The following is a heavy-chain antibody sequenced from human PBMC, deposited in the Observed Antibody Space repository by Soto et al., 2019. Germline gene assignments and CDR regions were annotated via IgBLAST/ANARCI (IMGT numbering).Heavy chain of an antibody. CDR3: ARGIRNYYGVDV. V-gene: IGHV3-74*01. CDR2: IKFDGNST. Sequence: EVQLVESGGGLVQPGGSLRLSCVASGFTFSSYWMHWVRQAPRKGLVWVSRIKFDGNSTSYADSVKGRFTISRDNAKNTVYLQMNSLRADDTGVYYCARGIRNYYGVDVWGQGTTVTVSS. J-gene: IGHJ6*02. CDR1: GFTFSSYW. D-gene: IGHD1-20*01.